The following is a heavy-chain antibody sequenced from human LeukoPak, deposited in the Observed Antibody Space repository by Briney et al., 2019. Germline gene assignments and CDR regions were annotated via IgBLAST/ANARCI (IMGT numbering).Heavy chain of an antibody. J-gene: IGHJ3*02. CDR2: IYYSGST. V-gene: IGHV4-59*01. Sequence: SETLSLTCAVYGGSFSGYYWSWIRQPAGKGLEWIGYIYYSGSTNYNPSLKSRVTISVDTSKNQFSLKLSSVTAADTAVYYCATSLGTHEIAAAEWAFDIWGQGTMVTVSS. D-gene: IGHD6-13*01. CDR1: GGSFSGYY. CDR3: ATSLGTHEIAAAEWAFDI.